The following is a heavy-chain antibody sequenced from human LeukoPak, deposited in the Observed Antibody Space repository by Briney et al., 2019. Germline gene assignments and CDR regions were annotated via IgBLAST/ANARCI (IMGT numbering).Heavy chain of an antibody. V-gene: IGHV3-30*18. CDR3: AKDLEYSSSSGYFDY. D-gene: IGHD6-6*01. Sequence: GGSLRLSCAASGFTFSSYGMHWVRQAPGKGLEWAAVISYDGSNKYYADSVKGRFTISRDNSKNTPYLQMNSLRAEDTAVYYCAKDLEYSSSSGYFDYWGQGTLVTVSS. CDR1: GFTFSSYG. J-gene: IGHJ4*02. CDR2: ISYDGSNK.